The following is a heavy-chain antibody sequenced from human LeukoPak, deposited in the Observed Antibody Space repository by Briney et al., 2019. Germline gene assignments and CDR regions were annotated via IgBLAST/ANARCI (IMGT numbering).Heavy chain of an antibody. J-gene: IGHJ4*02. CDR2: ISYSGST. CDR3: AREGGKSPSSFDY. Sequence: KPSETLSLTCTVSGGSISSADYYWSWIRQPPGKGLEWIAYISYSGSTYYNPSLKSRVTISVATSKNQFSLKLSSVTAADTAVYYCAREGGKSPSSFDYWGQGTLVTVSS. D-gene: IGHD3-16*01. CDR1: GGSISSADYY. V-gene: IGHV4-30-4*01.